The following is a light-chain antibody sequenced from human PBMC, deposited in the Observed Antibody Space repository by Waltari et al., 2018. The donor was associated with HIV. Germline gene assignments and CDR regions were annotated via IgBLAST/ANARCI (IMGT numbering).Light chain of an antibody. CDR2: DVT. CDR1: SSGFGGDNY. Sequence: QSALTQPRSVSGSPGQSVTISCTGTSSGFGGDNYVSWYQQHPNKAPKLMIYDVTKRPSGVPDRFSGSKSGNTASLTISGLQADDEADYYCCAYAGSYTLFGGGTKVTVL. CDR3: CAYAGSYTL. J-gene: IGLJ3*02. V-gene: IGLV2-11*01.